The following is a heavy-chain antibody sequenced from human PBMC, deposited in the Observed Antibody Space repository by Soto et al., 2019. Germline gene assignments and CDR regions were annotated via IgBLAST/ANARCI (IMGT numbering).Heavy chain of an antibody. CDR2: IWYDGSNK. Sequence: GGSLRLSCAASGFTFSSYGMHWVRQAPGKGLEWVAVIWYDGSNKYYADSVKGRFTISRDNSKNTLYLQMNSLRAEDTAVYYCASQGYYYYMDVWGKGTTVTVSS. V-gene: IGHV3-33*01. J-gene: IGHJ6*03. CDR3: ASQGYYYYMDV. CDR1: GFTFSSYG.